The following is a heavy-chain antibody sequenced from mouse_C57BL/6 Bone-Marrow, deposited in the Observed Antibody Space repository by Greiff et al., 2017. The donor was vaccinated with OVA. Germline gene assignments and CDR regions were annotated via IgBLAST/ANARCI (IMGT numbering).Heavy chain of an antibody. V-gene: IGHV5-15*01. CDR3: ARNPYYYGSSLYAMDY. CDR2: ISNLAYSI. Sequence: EVQVVESGGGLVQPGGSLKLSCAASGFTFSDYGMAWVRQAPRQGPEWVAFISNLAYSIYYADTVTGRFTISRENAKNTLYLEMSSLRSEDTAMYYCARNPYYYGSSLYAMDYWGQGTSVTVSS. CDR1: GFTFSDYG. D-gene: IGHD1-1*01. J-gene: IGHJ4*01.